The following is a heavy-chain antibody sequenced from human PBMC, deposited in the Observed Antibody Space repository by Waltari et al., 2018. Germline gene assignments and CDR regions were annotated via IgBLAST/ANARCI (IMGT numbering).Heavy chain of an antibody. V-gene: IGHV1-69-2*01. CDR2: VDPEDGET. D-gene: IGHD5-18*01. CDR3: ATGTNSVDTAMVFVWYY. CDR1: GYTFTDYY. J-gene: IGHJ4*02. Sequence: EVQLVQSGAEVKKPGATVKISCKASGYTFTDYYMHWVQQAPGKGLEWMGRVDPEDGETIYAEKFQGRVTITADTSTDTAYMELSSLRSEDTAVYYCATGTNSVDTAMVFVWYYWGQGTLVTVSS.